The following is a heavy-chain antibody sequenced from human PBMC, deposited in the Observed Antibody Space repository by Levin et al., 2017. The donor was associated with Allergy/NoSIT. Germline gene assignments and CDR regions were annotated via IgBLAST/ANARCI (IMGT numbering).Heavy chain of an antibody. Sequence: AASVKVSCKASGYTFTSYDINWVRQATGQGLEWMGWMNPNSGNTGYAQKFQGRVTMTRNTSISTAYMELSSLRSEDTAVYYCARARAVWRRGGVINRTPYYYYMDVWGKGTTVTVSS. D-gene: IGHD3-10*01. J-gene: IGHJ6*03. CDR3: ARARAVWRRGGVINRTPYYYYMDV. V-gene: IGHV1-8*01. CDR2: MNPNSGNT. CDR1: GYTFTSYD.